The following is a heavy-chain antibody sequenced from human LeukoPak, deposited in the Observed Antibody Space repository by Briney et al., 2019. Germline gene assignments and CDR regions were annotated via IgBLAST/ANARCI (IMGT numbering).Heavy chain of an antibody. D-gene: IGHD3-3*01. V-gene: IGHV5-51*01. Sequence: GESLKISCKGSGYSFTSYWIGWVRQMPGKGLEWMGIIYPGDSDTRYSPSFQGQVTISADKSISTAYLQWSSLKASDTAMYYCARLRFLGPVEAFAWFDPRGQGTLVTVSS. CDR3: ARLRFLGPVEAFAWFDP. CDR2: IYPGDSDT. J-gene: IGHJ5*02. CDR1: GYSFTSYW.